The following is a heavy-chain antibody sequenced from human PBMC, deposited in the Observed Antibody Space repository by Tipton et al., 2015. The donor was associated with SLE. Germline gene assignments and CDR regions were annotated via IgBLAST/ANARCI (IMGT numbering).Heavy chain of an antibody. Sequence: GLVKPSETLSLTCTVSGGSINNYYWSWIRQPPGKGLEWIGYIYYRGATYYDPSLKSRVTMSVDTSRNQCSLNLTSVTAADTAVYYCARGPYYYMDVWGKGTTVTVSS. J-gene: IGHJ6*03. CDR1: GGSINNYY. CDR3: ARGPYYYMDV. CDR2: IYYRGAT. V-gene: IGHV4-59*12.